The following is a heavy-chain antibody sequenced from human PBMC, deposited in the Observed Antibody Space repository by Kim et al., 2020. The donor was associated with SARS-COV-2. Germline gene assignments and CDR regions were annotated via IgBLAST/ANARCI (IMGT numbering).Heavy chain of an antibody. D-gene: IGHD6-13*01. CDR2: IYGGGRT. J-gene: IGHJ5*02. CDR1: GFTVSSSY. V-gene: IGHV3-53*01. Sequence: GGSLRLSCAASGFTVSSSYMCWVRQAPGKGLEWVSVIYGGGRTYYADPVKGRFTISRDNSKNTLYLQMSSLRAEDTAVYYCAKNLGALDSSPPWGQGSLV. CDR3: AKNLGALDSSPP.